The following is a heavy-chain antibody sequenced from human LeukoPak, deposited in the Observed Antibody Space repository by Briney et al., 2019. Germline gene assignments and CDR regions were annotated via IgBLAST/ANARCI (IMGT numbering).Heavy chain of an antibody. CDR1: GFTFGDYG. V-gene: IGHV3-20*04. CDR2: INWNGGGT. D-gene: IGHD2-15*01. J-gene: IGHJ6*03. Sequence: SPGGPLILCCAASGFTFGDYGMSWVHQAPGKGLEWVFGINWNGGGTGYAGSVKGLFTNSRDNAKNSLYLEMNSLRAEDTALYYCARNRPDPKLPLAYYYYYYMDVWGKGTTVTVSS. CDR3: ARNRPDPKLPLAYYYYYYMDV.